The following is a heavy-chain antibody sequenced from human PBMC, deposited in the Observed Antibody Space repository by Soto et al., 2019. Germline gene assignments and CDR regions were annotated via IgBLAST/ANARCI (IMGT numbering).Heavy chain of an antibody. Sequence: QLVLQESGPGLVKSSETLSLTCSVSGGSISSSIYYWNWIRQSPGKGLEWIGSVYYSGTTYYNPSLKGRVTISVDTYNQFSLRLSSVTAADTAYYFCARRPMIGPVAENAFDIWGQGTRVTVSS. J-gene: IGHJ3*02. CDR3: ARRPMIGPVAENAFDI. V-gene: IGHV4-39*01. D-gene: IGHD6-19*01. CDR1: GGSISSSIYY. CDR2: VYYSGTT.